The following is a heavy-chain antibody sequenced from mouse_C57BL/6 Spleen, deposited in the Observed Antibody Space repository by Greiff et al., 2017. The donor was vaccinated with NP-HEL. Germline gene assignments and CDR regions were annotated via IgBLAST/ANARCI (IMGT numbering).Heavy chain of an antibody. J-gene: IGHJ2*01. CDR1: GYTFTSYW. CDR2: IYPSDSET. D-gene: IGHD1-1*01. V-gene: IGHV1-61*01. CDR3: ARRLHYGYFDY. Sequence: VQLQQPGAELVRPGSSVKLSCKASGYTFTSYWMDWVKQRPGQGLEWIGNIYPSDSETHYNQKFKDKATLTVDKSSSTAYMQLSSLTSEDSAVYYCARRLHYGYFDYWGQGTTLTVSS.